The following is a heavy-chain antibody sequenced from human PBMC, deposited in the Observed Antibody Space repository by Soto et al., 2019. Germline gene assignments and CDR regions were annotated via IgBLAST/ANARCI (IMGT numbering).Heavy chain of an antibody. CDR1: GFTFSSSW. Sequence: GGSLRLSCAASGFTFSSSWMHWVRQAPGKGLVWVSRVNSGASTTNYADSVKGRFTISRDNAKNTLYLQMDSLTAEDTAVYYCARGPSGWFGYDYWGQGTLVTVSS. CDR3: ARGPSGWFGYDY. V-gene: IGHV3-74*01. D-gene: IGHD6-19*01. J-gene: IGHJ4*02. CDR2: VNSGASTT.